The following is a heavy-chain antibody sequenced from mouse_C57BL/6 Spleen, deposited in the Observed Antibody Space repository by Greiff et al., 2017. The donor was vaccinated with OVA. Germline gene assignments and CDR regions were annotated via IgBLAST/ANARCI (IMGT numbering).Heavy chain of an antibody. J-gene: IGHJ2*01. CDR3: ARGGGNYVAYYFDY. D-gene: IGHD2-1*01. CDR1: GYAFSSSW. V-gene: IGHV1-82*01. CDR2: IYPGDGDT. Sequence: QVQLQQSGPELVKPGASVKISCKASGYAFSSSWMNWVKQRPGKGLEWIGRIYPGDGDTNYNGKFKGKATLTADKSSSTAYMQLSSLTSEDSAVYFCARGGGNYVAYYFDYWGQGTTLTVSS.